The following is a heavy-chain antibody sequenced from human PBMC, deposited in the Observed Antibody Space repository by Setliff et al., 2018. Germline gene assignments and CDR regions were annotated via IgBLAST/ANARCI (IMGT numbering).Heavy chain of an antibody. CDR2: INPSSGRT. J-gene: IGHJ3*02. D-gene: IGHD3-22*01. CDR3: ARDVFPYHYEGAFDI. V-gene: IGHV1-46*01. CDR1: GYTFTSHY. Sequence: GASVKVSCKASGYTFTSHYMHWVRQAPGLGLEWMGTINPSSGRTSYAQKFQGRVTKTRDTSTSTVYRDMSSLRSEGKAVYYCARDVFPYHYEGAFDIWGQGTMVTVSS.